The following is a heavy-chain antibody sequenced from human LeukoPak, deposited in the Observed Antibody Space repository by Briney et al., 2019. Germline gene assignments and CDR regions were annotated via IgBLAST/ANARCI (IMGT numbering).Heavy chain of an antibody. V-gene: IGHV1-69*04. CDR2: IIPILGIA. D-gene: IGHD3-22*01. CDR1: GGTFSSYA. J-gene: IGHJ5*02. Sequence: GSSVKVSCKASGGTFSSYAISWVRQAPGQGLEWMGRIIPILGIANYAQKFQGRVTITADKSTSAAYMELSSLRSEDTAVYYCARGGITMIVVEEWFDPWGQGTLVTVSS. CDR3: ARGGITMIVVEEWFDP.